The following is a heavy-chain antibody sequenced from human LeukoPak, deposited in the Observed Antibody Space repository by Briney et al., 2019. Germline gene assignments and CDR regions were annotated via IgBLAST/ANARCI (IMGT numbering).Heavy chain of an antibody. V-gene: IGHV3-21*04. Sequence: GGSLRLSCAASGFTFSSYSMNWVRQAPGKGLEWVSSISSSSSYIYYADSVKGRFPISRDNSKNTLYLQMNSLRAEDTALYYCARRYTYGYYSDYWGQGTLVTVSS. CDR1: GFTFSSYS. D-gene: IGHD5-18*01. J-gene: IGHJ4*02. CDR2: ISSSSSYI. CDR3: ARRYTYGYYSDY.